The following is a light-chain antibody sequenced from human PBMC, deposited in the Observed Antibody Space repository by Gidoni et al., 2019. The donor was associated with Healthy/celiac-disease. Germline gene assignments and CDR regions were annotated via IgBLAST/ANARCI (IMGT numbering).Light chain of an antibody. CDR1: QSISSY. CDR3: QQSDSTPPFT. CDR2: AAS. J-gene: IGKJ3*01. Sequence: DIQMTQPPSSLSASVGDSVTLSCRASQSISSYLNCYQQKPGKAPKLLLYAASSLQSGVPSRFSGSGSGTDFTLTISSLQPEDFATYYCQQSDSTPPFTFGHGTKVDIK. V-gene: IGKV1-39*01.